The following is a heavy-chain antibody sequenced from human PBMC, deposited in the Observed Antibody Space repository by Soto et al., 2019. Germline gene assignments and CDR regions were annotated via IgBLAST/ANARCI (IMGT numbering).Heavy chain of an antibody. CDR3: AREEVRGVIRY. D-gene: IGHD3-10*01. V-gene: IGHV4-59*01. CDR2: MYYSGST. J-gene: IGHJ4*02. Sequence: QVQLQESGPGLVKPSETLSLTCTVSGGSISSYYWSWIRQPPGKGLEWIGYMYYSGSTNYNPSLKRXXTXSXXTCTDQFARKLSSVTAAETAVYDCAREEVRGVIRYWGQGTLVTVSS. CDR1: GGSISSYY.